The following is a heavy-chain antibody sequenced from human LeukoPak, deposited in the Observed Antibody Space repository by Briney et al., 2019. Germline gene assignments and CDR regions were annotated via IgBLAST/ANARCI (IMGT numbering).Heavy chain of an antibody. CDR2: ISGSGGST. CDR3: AKPLDLSGSYYPFDY. CDR1: GFTFSSYA. Sequence: GGSLRFSCAASGFTFSSYAMSWVRQAPGKGLEWVSAISGSGGSTYYADSVKGRFTISRDNSKNTLYLQMNSLRAEDTAVYYCAKPLDLSGSYYPFDYWGQGTLVTVSS. J-gene: IGHJ4*02. V-gene: IGHV3-23*01. D-gene: IGHD3-10*01.